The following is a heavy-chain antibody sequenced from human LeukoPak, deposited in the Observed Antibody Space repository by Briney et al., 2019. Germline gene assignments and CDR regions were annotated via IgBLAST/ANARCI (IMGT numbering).Heavy chain of an antibody. Sequence: SETLSLTCTVSGGSISSGGYYWSWIRQHPGKGQEWIGYIYYSGSTYYNPSLKSRVTISVDTSKNQFSLKRSSVTAADTAVYYCARFHGLREMATIWVTYFDYWGQGTLVTVSS. CDR2: IYYSGST. CDR3: ARFHGLREMATIWVTYFDY. V-gene: IGHV4-31*03. CDR1: GGSISSGGYY. D-gene: IGHD5-24*01. J-gene: IGHJ4*02.